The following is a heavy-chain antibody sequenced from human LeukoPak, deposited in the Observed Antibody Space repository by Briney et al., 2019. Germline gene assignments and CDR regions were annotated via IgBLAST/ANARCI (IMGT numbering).Heavy chain of an antibody. J-gene: IGHJ4*02. CDR1: GYIFTNYD. V-gene: IGHV1-8*01. Sequence: ASVKVSCKASGYIFTNYDINWVRQASGQGLEWMGWMNPNSGNTGYAQNFQGRVTMTRNTAISTAYMELSSLRSEDTAVYYCARARGYSYGYKDYWGQGTLVTVSS. CDR2: MNPNSGNT. D-gene: IGHD5-18*01. CDR3: ARARGYSYGYKDY.